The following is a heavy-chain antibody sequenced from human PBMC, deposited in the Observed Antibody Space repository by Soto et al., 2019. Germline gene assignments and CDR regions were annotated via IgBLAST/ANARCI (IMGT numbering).Heavy chain of an antibody. CDR2: ISAYNGNT. CDR3: ARSSNIAAAGPTVNWFDP. J-gene: IGHJ5*02. V-gene: IGHV1-18*01. Sequence: QVQLVQSGAEVKKPGASVKVSCKASGYTFTSYGISWVRQAPGQGLEWMGWISAYNGNTNYAQKLQGRVTMTTDTSTSTAYIELRSLRSDDTAVYYCARSSNIAAAGPTVNWFDPWGQGTLVTVSS. D-gene: IGHD6-13*01. CDR1: GYTFTSYG.